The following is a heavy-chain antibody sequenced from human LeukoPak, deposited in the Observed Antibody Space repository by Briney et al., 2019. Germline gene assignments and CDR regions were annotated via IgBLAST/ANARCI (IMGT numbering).Heavy chain of an antibody. J-gene: IGHJ3*02. V-gene: IGHV1-46*01. D-gene: IGHD3-10*01. Sequence: ASVTVSFTASGYTFTSYYMHWVRQAPGQGLEWMGIINPSGGSTSYAQKFQGRVTMTRDMSTSTVYMELSSLRSEDTAVYYCARVGYYAHAFDIWGQGTMVTVSS. CDR3: ARVGYYAHAFDI. CDR1: GYTFTSYY. CDR2: INPSGGST.